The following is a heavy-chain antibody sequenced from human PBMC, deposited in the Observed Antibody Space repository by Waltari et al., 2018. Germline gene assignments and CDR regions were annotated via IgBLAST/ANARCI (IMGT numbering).Heavy chain of an antibody. CDR2: INHSGST. CDR1: GGSFSGYY. D-gene: IGHD6-13*01. J-gene: IGHJ5*02. V-gene: IGHV4-34*01. Sequence: QVQIQQWGAGLLKPSETLSLTCAVDGGSFSGYYWSWIRQPPGKGLEWIGEINHSGSTNYNPSLKSRVTISVDTSKNQFSLKLSSVTAADTAVYYCARGRGGYSSSWYWFDPWGQGTLVTVSS. CDR3: ARGRGGYSSSWYWFDP.